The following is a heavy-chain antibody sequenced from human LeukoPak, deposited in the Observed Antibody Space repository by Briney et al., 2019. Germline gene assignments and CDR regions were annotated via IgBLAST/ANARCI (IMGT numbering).Heavy chain of an antibody. Sequence: SETLSLTCTVSGGSINNYYWSWVRRPPGAGLEWLAYIYYTGSTNYNPSLKTRLTISVDTSKNQFSLRLNSVTAADTAVYYCARGTWIKRFFDYWGQGTLVTVSS. CDR3: ARGTWIKRFFDY. CDR2: IYYTGST. CDR1: GGSINNYY. V-gene: IGHV4-59*12. J-gene: IGHJ4*02. D-gene: IGHD5-12*01.